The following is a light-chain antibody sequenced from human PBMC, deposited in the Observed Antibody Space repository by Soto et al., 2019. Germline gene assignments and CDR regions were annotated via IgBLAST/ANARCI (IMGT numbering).Light chain of an antibody. CDR1: SSDVGGYNH. CDR3: SSYASSSSYV. V-gene: IGLV2-14*01. J-gene: IGLJ1*01. Sequence: QSALTQPASVSGSPGQSITISCTGTSSDVGGYNHVSWYQIHPGKAPKLIIYEVTSRPSGVSYSFSGSKSGNSASLTISGLQAEDEADYYCSSYASSSSYVFGGGTKLTVL. CDR2: EVT.